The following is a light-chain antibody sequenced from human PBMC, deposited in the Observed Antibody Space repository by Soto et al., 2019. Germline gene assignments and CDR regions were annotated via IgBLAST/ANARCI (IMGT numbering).Light chain of an antibody. CDR2: GAS. V-gene: IGKV3-15*01. Sequence: EIVMTQSPATLSVSPGERATLSCRAIQSVSSNFSWYHQKPGQAPRLLIYGASTRATGIPDRFSGSGSGTEFTLTLSSLQSEDFVVYFCQQYNNWPPTWTFGKGTKVEIK. J-gene: IGKJ1*01. CDR1: QSVSSN. CDR3: QQYNNWPPTWT.